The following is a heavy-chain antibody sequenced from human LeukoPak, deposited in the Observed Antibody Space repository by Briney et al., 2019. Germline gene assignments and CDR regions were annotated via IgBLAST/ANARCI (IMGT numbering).Heavy chain of an antibody. Sequence: GGSLRLSCAASGFTFDDYAMHWVRQAPGKGLEWVSGISWNSGSIGYADSVKGRFTISRDNSKNTLYLQMNSLRAEDTAVYYCARASYDSGGYYNDAFDIWGQGTMVTVSS. D-gene: IGHD3-22*01. CDR3: ARASYDSGGYYNDAFDI. CDR1: GFTFDDYA. CDR2: ISWNSGSI. V-gene: IGHV3-9*01. J-gene: IGHJ3*02.